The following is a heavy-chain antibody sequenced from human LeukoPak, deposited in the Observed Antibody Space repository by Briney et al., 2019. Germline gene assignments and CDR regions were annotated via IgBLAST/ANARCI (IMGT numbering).Heavy chain of an antibody. D-gene: IGHD3-3*01. CDR3: AREVPHVNFWRGYRPYSFAY. J-gene: IGHJ4*02. V-gene: IGHV4-61*02. Sequence: PSQTLSLTCTVSGGSISSGSYFWSWVRQPAGKGLEWIGRIYTSGSTNYTPSLKSRVTISLDTSKNQFSLNLISVTAADTAVYYWAREVPHVNFWRGYRPYSFAYGGQGTLAAVSS. CDR2: IYTSGST. CDR1: GGSISSGSYF.